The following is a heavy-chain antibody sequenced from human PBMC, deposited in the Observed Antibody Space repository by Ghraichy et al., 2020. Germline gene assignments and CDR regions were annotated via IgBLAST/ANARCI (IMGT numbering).Heavy chain of an antibody. CDR3: ASTYYDFWSGSSGYTLDV. V-gene: IGHV4-4*07. CDR1: GVFLSLYY. D-gene: IGHD3-3*01. J-gene: IGHJ6*02. CDR2: IYTSGCI. Sequence: SETLSLTCPVPGVFLSLYYWCWLRQPAGRALECIGCIYTSGCIYHNPSLKSRVTMSLDTSKNQFSLKLSPVTAADSAVYHCASTYYDFWSGSSGYTLDVWGQGTTVIVSS.